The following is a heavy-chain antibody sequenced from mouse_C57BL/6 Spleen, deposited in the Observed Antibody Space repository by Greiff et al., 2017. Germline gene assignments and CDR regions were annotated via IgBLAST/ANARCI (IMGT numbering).Heavy chain of an antibody. CDR3: ARGDDYDVGFAY. D-gene: IGHD2-4*01. V-gene: IGHV1-82*01. CDR1: GYAFSSSW. Sequence: VQLQQSGPELVKPGASVTISCKASGYAFSSSWMNWVKPRPGTGLEWIGRFYPGDGDTNYNGTFKGKATLTADKSSSTAYMQLSSLTAEDSAVYFCARGDDYDVGFAYWGQGTLVTVSA. CDR2: FYPGDGDT. J-gene: IGHJ3*01.